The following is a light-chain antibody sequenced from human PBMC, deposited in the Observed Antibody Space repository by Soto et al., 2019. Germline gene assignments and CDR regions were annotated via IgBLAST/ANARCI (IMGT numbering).Light chain of an antibody. CDR3: QQYFNAPLT. V-gene: IGKV4-1*01. CDR2: WAS. CDR1: QSVLYTSNNQNY. J-gene: IGKJ4*01. Sequence: DIVMTQSPDSLAVSLGERATINCKSSQSVLYTSNNQNYLAWYQQKPGQPPKLLIYWASTRESGVPDRFSDSGSGTHFTLTINSLQAEDVAVYYCQQYFNAPLTFGGGTKVEIK.